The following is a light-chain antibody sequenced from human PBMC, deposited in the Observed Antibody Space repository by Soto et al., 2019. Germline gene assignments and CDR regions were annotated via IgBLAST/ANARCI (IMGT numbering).Light chain of an antibody. J-gene: IGKJ5*01. CDR2: GAS. Sequence: EIVMSQSPATLSVSTGERATLSCRASQSVGSKLAWYQQKPGQAPRLLIYGASTRATGIPARFSGSGSGTDFTLTISSLEPEDFAVYYCQQYNNWPPITFGQGARLEIK. CDR3: QQYNNWPPIT. V-gene: IGKV3-15*01. CDR1: QSVGSK.